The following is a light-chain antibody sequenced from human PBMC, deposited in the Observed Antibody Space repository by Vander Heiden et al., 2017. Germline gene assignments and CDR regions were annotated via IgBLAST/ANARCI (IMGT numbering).Light chain of an antibody. CDR2: GAS. J-gene: IGKJ3*01. CDR3: QQYCSSPPFT. Sequence: LLIFGASSRATGIPDRFSGSGSGTDFTLTISRLEPEDFAMYYCQQYCSSPPFTFGHGTKVDIK. V-gene: IGKV3-20*01.